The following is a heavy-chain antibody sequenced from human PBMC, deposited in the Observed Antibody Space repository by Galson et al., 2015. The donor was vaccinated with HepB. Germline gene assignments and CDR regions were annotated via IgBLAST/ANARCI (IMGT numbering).Heavy chain of an antibody. V-gene: IGHV3-23*01. CDR1: GFTFSDYA. Sequence: SLRLSCAASGFTFSDYAMNWVRQAPGKGLEWVSAISGSGGSAYYADSVKGRFTISRDNSKNTLSLQMNSLRAEDTAVYYCAKVQTNARYCSGADCYGTDYWGQGTLVTVSS. D-gene: IGHD2-15*01. CDR3: AKVQTNARYCSGADCYGTDY. J-gene: IGHJ4*02. CDR2: ISGSGGSA.